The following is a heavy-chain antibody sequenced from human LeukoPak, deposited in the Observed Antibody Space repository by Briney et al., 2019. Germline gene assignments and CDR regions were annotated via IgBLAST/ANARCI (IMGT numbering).Heavy chain of an antibody. CDR3: ARTNYYDSSGYFLGY. V-gene: IGHV1-2*02. CDR1: GYSFTGYY. J-gene: IGHJ4*02. CDR2: INPSSGGT. D-gene: IGHD3-22*01. Sequence: ASVTVSFKASGYSFTGYYVHWVRKAPGQGLEWMGWINPSSGGTNYAQNLQGRVTMTRDTSTSTAYMELRSLRSDDAAVYYCARTNYYDSSGYFLGYWGQGTLVTVSS.